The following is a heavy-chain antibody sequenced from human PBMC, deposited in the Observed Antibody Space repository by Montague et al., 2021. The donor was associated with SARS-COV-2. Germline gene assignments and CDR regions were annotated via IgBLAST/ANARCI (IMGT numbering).Heavy chain of an antibody. CDR1: GGSFSGYY. D-gene: IGHD4/OR15-4a*01. CDR3: ARGEIGAPGAPFDS. Sequence: SETLSLTCVVYGGSFSGYYWSWIRQPPGKGLEWIGEIKDNGFTSYNPSLKSRITISVDTSKNHFSLKLSSVTAADTAVYYCARGEIGAPGAPFDSWGQGTLVTVSS. J-gene: IGHJ4*02. CDR2: IKDNGFT. V-gene: IGHV4-34*01.